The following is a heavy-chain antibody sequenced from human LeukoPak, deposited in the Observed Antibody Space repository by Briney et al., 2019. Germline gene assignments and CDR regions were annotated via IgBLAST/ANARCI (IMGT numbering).Heavy chain of an antibody. CDR3: ASRSGLGGYYYYGMDV. V-gene: IGHV4-39*07. J-gene: IGHJ6*02. Sequence: SETLSLTCTVSGGSISSGGYYWSWIRQPPGKGLEWIGEINHSGSTNYNPSLESRVTISVDTSKNQFSLKLSSVTAADTAVYYCASRSGLGGYYYYGMDVWGQGTTVTVSS. D-gene: IGHD3-10*01. CDR1: GGSISSGGYY. CDR2: INHSGST.